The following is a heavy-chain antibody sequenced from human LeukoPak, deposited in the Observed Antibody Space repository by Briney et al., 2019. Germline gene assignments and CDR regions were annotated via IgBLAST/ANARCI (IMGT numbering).Heavy chain of an antibody. J-gene: IGHJ6*03. V-gene: IGHV1-18*01. D-gene: IGHD4-11*01. CDR1: GYTFTSYG. CDR3: ARDATVSSHRYYYYMDV. CDR2: ISAYNGNT. Sequence: ASVKVSCKASGYTFTSYGISWVRQAPGQGLEWMRWISAYNGNTNYAQKLQGRVTMTTDTSTSTAYMELRSLRSDDTAVYYCARDATVSSHRYYYYMDVWGKGTTVTVSS.